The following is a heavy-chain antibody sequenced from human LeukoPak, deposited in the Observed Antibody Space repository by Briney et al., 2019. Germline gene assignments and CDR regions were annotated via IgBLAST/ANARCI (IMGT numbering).Heavy chain of an antibody. Sequence: GGSLRLSCVASGFTFSTYAMSWARQAPGKGLEWVSAISGGVVSTYYADSVKGRFTISRDNSKNTLYLQMNSLRAEDTAVYYCAKHLGYSTSSGIDYWGQGTLVTVSS. V-gene: IGHV3-23*01. J-gene: IGHJ4*02. CDR3: AKHLGYSTSSGIDY. CDR2: ISGGVVST. CDR1: GFTFSTYA. D-gene: IGHD6-6*01.